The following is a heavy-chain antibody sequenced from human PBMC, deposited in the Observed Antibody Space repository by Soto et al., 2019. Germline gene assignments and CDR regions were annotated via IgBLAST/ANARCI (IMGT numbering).Heavy chain of an antibody. D-gene: IGHD4-17*01. CDR2: IYYSGST. Sequence: QVQLQESGPGLVKPSETLSLTCTVSGGSISSYYWSWIRQPPGKGLEWIGYIYYSGSTNDNPSLKSRVTISVDTSKNQFSLKLSSVTAADTAVYYCARDQMITVTNGAFDIWGQGTMVTVSS. CDR1: GGSISSYY. J-gene: IGHJ3*02. V-gene: IGHV4-59*01. CDR3: ARDQMITVTNGAFDI.